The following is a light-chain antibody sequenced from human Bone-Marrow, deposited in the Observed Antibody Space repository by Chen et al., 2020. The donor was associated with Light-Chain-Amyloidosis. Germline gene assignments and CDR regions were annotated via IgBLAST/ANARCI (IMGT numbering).Light chain of an antibody. Sequence: QSALTHPSSVSGSPRQSITISCTGTSSDVGGDNHVSWYQQHPDKAPKLKIYEVTNRPSWVPDRFSGSKSDNTASLTISGLQSEDEADYFCSSYTSTNTLVFGSGTRVTVL. CDR2: EVT. J-gene: IGLJ1*01. CDR3: SSYTSTNTLV. V-gene: IGLV2-14*01. CDR1: SSDVGGDNH.